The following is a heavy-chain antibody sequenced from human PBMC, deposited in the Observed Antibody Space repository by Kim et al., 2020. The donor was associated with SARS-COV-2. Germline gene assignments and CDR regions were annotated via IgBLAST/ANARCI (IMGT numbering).Heavy chain of an antibody. CDR2: INPSGGST. CDR3: ARYGQRLMATISAFDI. D-gene: IGHD5-12*01. CDR1: GYTFTSYY. Sequence: ASVKVSCKASGYTFTSYYMHWVRQAPGQGLEWMGIINPSGGSTSYAQKFQGRVTMTRDTSTSTVYMELSSLRSEDTAVYYCARYGQRLMATISAFDIWGQGTMVTVSS. J-gene: IGHJ3*02. V-gene: IGHV1-46*01.